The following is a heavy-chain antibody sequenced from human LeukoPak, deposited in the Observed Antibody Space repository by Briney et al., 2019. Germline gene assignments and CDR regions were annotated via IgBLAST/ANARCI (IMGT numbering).Heavy chain of an antibody. Sequence: GGSLRLSCATSGFTFSSYSMNWVRQAPGKGLEWVSSICSSSSYKYYPDSVKCRFIISRDNAKNSLYLQMSSLRVEDTGIYYCSRDPRSLDYWGQGALVTVSS. CDR2: ICSSSSYK. CDR3: SRDPRSLDY. CDR1: GFTFSSYS. J-gene: IGHJ4*02. V-gene: IGHV3-21*04.